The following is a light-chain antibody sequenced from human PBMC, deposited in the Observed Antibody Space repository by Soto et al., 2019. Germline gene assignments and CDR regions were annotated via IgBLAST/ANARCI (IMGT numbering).Light chain of an antibody. CDR3: AQDYIFPRT. J-gene: IGKJ1*01. CDR2: AAS. Sequence: AIQTTQSPSSLSASVGDRVTIACRASQGIRNDLGWYQQKPGKAPKLLIYAASSLQSGVPSRFSGSGSGTDFTLIISSLQPEDFATYYCAQDYIFPRTFGQGTKVDIK. CDR1: QGIRND. V-gene: IGKV1-6*01.